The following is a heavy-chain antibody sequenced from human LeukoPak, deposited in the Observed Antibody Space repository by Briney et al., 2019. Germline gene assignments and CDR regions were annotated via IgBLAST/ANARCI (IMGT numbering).Heavy chain of an antibody. CDR1: GFTFSSSA. Sequence: GGSLRLSCAASGFTFSSSAMSWVRQAPGKWLQWVSGVSGSGGSTYYADSVKGRFTISRDNSKNTLYLQMNSLRAEDTALYYCAKDRITVTPYYFDYWGQGTLVTVSS. J-gene: IGHJ4*02. CDR3: AKDRITVTPYYFDY. V-gene: IGHV3-23*01. CDR2: VSGSGGST. D-gene: IGHD1-20*01.